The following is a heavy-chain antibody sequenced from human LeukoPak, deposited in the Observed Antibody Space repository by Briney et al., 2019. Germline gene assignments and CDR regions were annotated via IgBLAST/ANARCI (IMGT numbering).Heavy chain of an antibody. D-gene: IGHD5-18*01. CDR3: ARVGYSYVINDWSRTGLGAYATKNYYHMDV. V-gene: IGHV4-59*10. Sequence: SETLSLTCAVYGGSFSGYYWSWIRQPAGKGLEWIGRMYTTGSTNYNPSLKSRVTMSLDTSKNQFSLKLSSLTAADTAVYCARVGYSYVINDWSRTGLGAYATKNYYHMDVWGKGTTVTVSS. CDR2: MYTTGST. CDR1: GGSFSGYY. J-gene: IGHJ6*03.